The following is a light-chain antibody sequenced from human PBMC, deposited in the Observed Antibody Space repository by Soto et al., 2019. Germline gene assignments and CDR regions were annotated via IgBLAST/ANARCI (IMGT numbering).Light chain of an antibody. J-gene: IGLJ3*02. Sequence: QSVLTQPPSASGTPGQTVAISCSGSSSNIGDNSVNWYQQLPGTAPKLVIYTNDKRPSGVPDRFSGSKSGTSASLAISGRQSEDEAEYYCASWDGTLSGWVFGGGTKLTVL. CDR1: SSNIGDNS. V-gene: IGLV1-44*01. CDR2: TND. CDR3: ASWDGTLSGWV.